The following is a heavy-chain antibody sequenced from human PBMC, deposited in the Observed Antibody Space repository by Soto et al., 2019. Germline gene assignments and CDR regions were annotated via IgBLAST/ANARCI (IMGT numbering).Heavy chain of an antibody. Sequence: QVQLVQSGAEVKKPGSSVKVSCKASGGTFSSYAISWVRQAPGQELEWMGGIIPIFGTANYAQKFQGRVTITADESTSTAYMELSSLRSEDTAVYYCAREVGKSRHYYDSSGYLDYWGQGTLVTVSS. J-gene: IGHJ4*02. CDR1: GGTFSSYA. CDR2: IIPIFGTA. D-gene: IGHD3-22*01. V-gene: IGHV1-69*01. CDR3: AREVGKSRHYYDSSGYLDY.